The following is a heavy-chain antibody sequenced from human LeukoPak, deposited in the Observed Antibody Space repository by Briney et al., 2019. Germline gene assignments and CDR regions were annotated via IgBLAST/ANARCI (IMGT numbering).Heavy chain of an antibody. CDR2: IYYSGST. D-gene: IGHD1-1*01. CDR1: GGSISSYY. CDR3: ARTRNGRYFDL. Sequence: SGTLSLTCTVSGGSISSYYWSWIRQPPGKGLEWIGYIYYSGSTNYNPSLKSRVTISVDASKNQFSLKLSSVTAADTAVYYCARTRNGRYFDLWGRGTLVTVSS. J-gene: IGHJ2*01. V-gene: IGHV4-59*01.